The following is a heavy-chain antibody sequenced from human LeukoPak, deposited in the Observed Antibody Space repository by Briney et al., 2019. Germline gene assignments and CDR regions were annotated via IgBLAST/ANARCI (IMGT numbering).Heavy chain of an antibody. CDR3: ASLDNAMVQRGY. J-gene: IGHJ4*02. Sequence: PGGSLRLSCAASGFPFSSERMSWVRQAPGKGLEWVANIKQDGSEEYYVDSVKGRFTISRDNARNSLYLQMNSLRAEDTAVYYCASLDNAMVQRGYWGQGTLVTVSS. CDR1: GFPFSSER. CDR2: IKQDGSEE. V-gene: IGHV3-7*01. D-gene: IGHD5-18*01.